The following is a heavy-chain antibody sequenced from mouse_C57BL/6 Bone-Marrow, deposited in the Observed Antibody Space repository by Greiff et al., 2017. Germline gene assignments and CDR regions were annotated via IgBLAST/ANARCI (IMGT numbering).Heavy chain of an antibody. D-gene: IGHD2-5*01. V-gene: IGHV1-22*01. CDR2: IKPNNGGT. CDR1: GYTFTDYN. J-gene: IGHJ1*03. CDR3: ATHSNNEWWYFDV. Sequence: EVQLQQSGPELVKPGASVKMSCKASGYTFTDYNMNWVKQSHGKSLEWIGYIKPNNGGTSYNQKFKGKATLTVYKSSSTAYMELRSLTSEDSAVYYWATHSNNEWWYFDVWGTGTTVTVSS.